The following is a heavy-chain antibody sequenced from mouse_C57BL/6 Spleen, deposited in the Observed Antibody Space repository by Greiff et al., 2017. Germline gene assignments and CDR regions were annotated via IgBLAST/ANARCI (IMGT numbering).Heavy chain of an antibody. D-gene: IGHD2-10*02. Sequence: EVKLQESGGDLVKPGGSLKLSCAASGFTFSSYGMSWVRQTPDKRLEWVATISSGGSYTYYPDSVKGRFTISRDNAKNTLYLQMSSLKSEDTAMYYCAKYGNYLYYFDYWGQGTTRTVSS. J-gene: IGHJ2*01. V-gene: IGHV5-6*01. CDR1: GFTFSSYG. CDR3: AKYGNYLYYFDY. CDR2: ISSGGSYT.